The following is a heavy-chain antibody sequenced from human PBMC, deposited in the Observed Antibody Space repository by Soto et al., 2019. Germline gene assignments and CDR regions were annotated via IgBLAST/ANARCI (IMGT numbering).Heavy chain of an antibody. CDR3: AKDYDYGDSLPFDY. Sequence: EVQLLEAGGGLVQPGGSLRLSCAASGFSFRNYGMSWVRQAPGKGLEWLSAIIGIGDTAYYADSVRGRFTISRDNSINPLYLQLNDLGAEDTAIYYCAKDYDYGDSLPFDYWGQGTLVTVSS. V-gene: IGHV3-23*01. J-gene: IGHJ4*02. CDR2: IIGIGDTA. CDR1: GFSFRNYG. D-gene: IGHD4-17*01.